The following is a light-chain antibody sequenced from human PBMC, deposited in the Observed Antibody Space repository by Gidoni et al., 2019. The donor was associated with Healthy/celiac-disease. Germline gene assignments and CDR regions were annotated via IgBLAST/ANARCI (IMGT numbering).Light chain of an antibody. CDR1: QSISSY. J-gene: IGKJ4*01. V-gene: IGKV1-39*01. Sequence: DIQMNQSPHSLSASVGDRVTITRRASQSISSYLYWYQQKPGKAPKLLIYATSSLQSGVPSRFSGSGSETDFTLTISSLQPEDFATCYWQQSYSTPLTFGGGTKVEIK. CDR2: ATS. CDR3: QQSYSTPLT.